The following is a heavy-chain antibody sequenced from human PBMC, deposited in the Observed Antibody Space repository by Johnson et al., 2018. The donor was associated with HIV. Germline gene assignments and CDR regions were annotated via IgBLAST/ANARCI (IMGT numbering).Heavy chain of an antibody. CDR1: GFTFDDYA. CDR2: ISYDGSNK. V-gene: IGHV3-30*18. D-gene: IGHD2-2*01. CDR3: AKVLWEGDAFDI. Sequence: QVQLVESGGGLVQPGRSLRLSCAASGFTFDDYAMHWVRQAPGKGLEWVAVISYDGSNKYYADSVKGRFTISRDNSKNTLYLQMNSLRAEDTAVYYCAKVLWEGDAFDIWGQGTMVTVSS. J-gene: IGHJ3*02.